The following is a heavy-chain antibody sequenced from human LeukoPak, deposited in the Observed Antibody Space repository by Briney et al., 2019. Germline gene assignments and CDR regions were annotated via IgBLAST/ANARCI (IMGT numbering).Heavy chain of an antibody. CDR1: GGSISSYY. Sequence: SETLSLTCTVSGGSISSYYWSWIRQPPGKGLEWIGYIYTSGSTNYNPSLKSRVTISVDTSKNQFSLKLSSVTAADTAVYYCARLRDGYNYYYYYGMDVWGQGTTVTVSS. V-gene: IGHV4-4*09. CDR2: IYTSGST. J-gene: IGHJ6*02. D-gene: IGHD5-24*01. CDR3: ARLRDGYNYYYYYGMDV.